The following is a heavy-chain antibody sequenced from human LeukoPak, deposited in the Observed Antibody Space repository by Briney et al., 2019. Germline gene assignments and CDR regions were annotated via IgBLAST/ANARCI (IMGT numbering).Heavy chain of an antibody. V-gene: IGHV1-24*01. CDR3: ARVHRDYYYDSSGSTPGPFDY. D-gene: IGHD3-22*01. CDR2: FDPEDGET. Sequence: ASVKVSCKVSGYTLTELSMHWVRQAPGKGLEWMGGFDPEDGETIYAQKFQGRVTMTEDTSTDTAYMELSSLRSEDTAVYYCARVHRDYYYDSSGSTPGPFDYWGQGTLVTVSS. J-gene: IGHJ4*02. CDR1: GYTLTELS.